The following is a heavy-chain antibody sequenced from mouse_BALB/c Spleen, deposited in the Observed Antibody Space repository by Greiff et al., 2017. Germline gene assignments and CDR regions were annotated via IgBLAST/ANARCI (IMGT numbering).Heavy chain of an antibody. J-gene: IGHJ2*01. Sequence: VKLQQSGAELVRPGTSVKVSCKASGYAFTNYLIEWVKQRPGQGLEWIGVINPGSGGTNYNEKFKGKATLTADKSSSTAYMQLSSLTSDDSAVYFCARYYYGSSYSFDYWGQGTTLTVSS. CDR3: ARYYYGSSYSFDY. CDR2: INPGSGGT. V-gene: IGHV1-54*03. CDR1: GYAFTNYL. D-gene: IGHD1-1*01.